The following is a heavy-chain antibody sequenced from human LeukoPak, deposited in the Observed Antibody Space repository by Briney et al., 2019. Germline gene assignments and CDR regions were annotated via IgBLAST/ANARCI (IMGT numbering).Heavy chain of an antibody. CDR2: INHSGST. CDR3: ARDRYYYDSSGYSLFDY. J-gene: IGHJ4*02. CDR1: GGSFSGYY. V-gene: IGHV4-34*01. Sequence: SETLSLTCAVYGGSFSGYYWSWIRQPPGKGPEWIGEINHSGSTNYNPSLKSRVTISVDTSKNQFSLKLSSVTAADTAVYYCARDRYYYDSSGYSLFDYWGQGTLVTVSS. D-gene: IGHD3-22*01.